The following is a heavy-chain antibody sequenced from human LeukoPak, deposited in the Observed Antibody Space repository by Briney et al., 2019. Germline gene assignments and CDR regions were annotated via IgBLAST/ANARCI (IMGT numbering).Heavy chain of an antibody. V-gene: IGHV4-59*01. D-gene: IGHD6-13*01. CDR2: IYYTGTT. CDR3: ARAGANGIEAAGSLRY. J-gene: IGHJ4*02. CDR1: GGSSSTYY. Sequence: SETLSLTCTVSGGSSSTYYWSWIRQPPGKGLEWIGFIYYTGTTNYNPSLKSRVTISVDTSKNQFSLKLSSVTAADTAVYYCARAGANGIEAAGSLRYWGQGTLVTVSS.